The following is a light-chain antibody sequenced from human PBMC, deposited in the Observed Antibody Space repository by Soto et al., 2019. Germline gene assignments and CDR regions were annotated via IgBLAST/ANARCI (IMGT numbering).Light chain of an antibody. CDR1: RSDIGASNS. CDR2: EVN. V-gene: IGLV2-14*01. CDR3: SSYTTGSTLYV. Sequence: QSALTQPASVSGSPGQSITISCAGTRSDIGASNSVSWYLQHPGKAPKLIIFEVNNRPSGVSNRFSGSKSGNTASLTISGLQAEDEADYYCSSYTTGSTLYVFGTGTKVTVL. J-gene: IGLJ1*01.